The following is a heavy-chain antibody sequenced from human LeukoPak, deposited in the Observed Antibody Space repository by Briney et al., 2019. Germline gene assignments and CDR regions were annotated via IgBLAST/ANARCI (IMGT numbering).Heavy chain of an antibody. CDR3: ARVGRSRGSLPNSYYYMDV. J-gene: IGHJ6*03. V-gene: IGHV1-69*05. CDR2: IIPIFGST. D-gene: IGHD1-26*01. CDR1: GDIFNSYS. Sequence: ASVKVSCNASGDIFNSYSVSWVRQAPGQGLEWMGGIIPIFGSTNHAQKFQGRVTITTDQSTRTAYMELNSLSSGDTAVYYCARVGRSRGSLPNSYYYMDVWGKGTTVTVSS.